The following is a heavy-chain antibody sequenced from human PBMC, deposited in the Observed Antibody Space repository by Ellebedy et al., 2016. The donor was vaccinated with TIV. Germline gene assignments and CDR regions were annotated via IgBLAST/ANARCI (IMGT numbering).Heavy chain of an antibody. CDR1: GGSFSGYY. V-gene: IGHV4-34*01. Sequence: MPSETLSLTCAVYGGSFSGYYWSWIRQPPGKGLEWIGEINHSGSTNYNPSLKSRVTVSVDTSKNQFSLKLSSVTAADTAVYYCARGASSGWYNKWGQGTLVTVSS. D-gene: IGHD6-19*01. CDR3: ARGASSGWYNK. CDR2: INHSGST. J-gene: IGHJ4*02.